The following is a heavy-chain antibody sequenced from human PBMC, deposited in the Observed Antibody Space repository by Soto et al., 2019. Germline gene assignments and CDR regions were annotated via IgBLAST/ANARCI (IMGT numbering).Heavy chain of an antibody. V-gene: IGHV4-34*01. J-gene: IGHJ6*02. CDR2: INHSGST. D-gene: IGHD5-18*01. CDR3: ARGQPKYYYYYGMDV. CDR1: GGSFSGYY. Sequence: SETLSLTCAVYGGSFSGYYWSRIRQPPGKGLEWIGEINHSGSTNYNPSLKSRVTISVDTSKNQFSLKLSSVTAADTAVYYCARGQPKYYYYYGMDVWGQGTTVTVSS.